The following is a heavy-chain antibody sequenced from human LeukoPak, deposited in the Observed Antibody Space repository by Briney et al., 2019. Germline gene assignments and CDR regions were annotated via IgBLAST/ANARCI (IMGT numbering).Heavy chain of an antibody. CDR3: ASTDYYDGLMTFHI. D-gene: IGHD3-22*01. J-gene: IGHJ3*02. CDR2: MYYSGRT. Sequence: PSETLSLTCTVSGGSIDNYYWSWIRQPPGKGLEWIGYMYYSGRTNYNPSLKSRVTFSVDTSKKQFSLKLSSVTAADTAVYYCASTDYYDGLMTFHIWGQGTMVTVSS. V-gene: IGHV4-59*13. CDR1: GGSIDNYY.